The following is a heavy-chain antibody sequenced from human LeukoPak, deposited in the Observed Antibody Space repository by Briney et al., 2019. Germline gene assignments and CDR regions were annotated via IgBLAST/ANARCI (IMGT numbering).Heavy chain of an antibody. Sequence: SETLSLTCTVSGGSISSYYWSWIRQPPGKGLEWIGYIYCSGSTNYNPSLKSRVTISVDTSKNQFSLKLSSVTAADTAVYYCAREYRQDYGDDEPFYYMDVWGKGTTVTVSS. V-gene: IGHV4-59*01. J-gene: IGHJ6*03. CDR1: GGSISSYY. CDR3: AREYRQDYGDDEPFYYMDV. CDR2: IYCSGST. D-gene: IGHD4-17*01.